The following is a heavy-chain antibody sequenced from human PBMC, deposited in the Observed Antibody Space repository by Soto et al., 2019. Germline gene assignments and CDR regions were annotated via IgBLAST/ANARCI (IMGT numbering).Heavy chain of an antibody. Sequence: EVQLVESGGGLVKPGWSLRLSCAASGFIFSDYSMNWVRQAPGKGLEWVSSISGSRGYIYYGDSVKGRFTISRDNAKNSVVLQMNNLRAEDTAVYYCARDWAAALDYWGPGTLVTVSS. D-gene: IGHD6-13*01. CDR3: ARDWAAALDY. J-gene: IGHJ4*02. CDR1: GFIFSDYS. V-gene: IGHV3-21*02. CDR2: ISGSRGYI.